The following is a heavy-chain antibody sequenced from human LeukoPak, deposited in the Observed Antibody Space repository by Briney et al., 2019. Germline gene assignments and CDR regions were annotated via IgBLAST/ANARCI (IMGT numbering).Heavy chain of an antibody. CDR3: ANSERFGELSPEYFHH. CDR2: IYYSGST. J-gene: IGHJ1*01. CDR1: GGSISSSSYY. Sequence: SETLSLTCTVSGGSISSSSYYWGWIRQPPGKGLEWIGSIYYSGSTYYNPSLKSRVTISVDTSKNQFSLKLSSVTAADTAVYYCANSERFGELSPEYFHHWGQGTLVTVSS. D-gene: IGHD3-10*01. V-gene: IGHV4-39*07.